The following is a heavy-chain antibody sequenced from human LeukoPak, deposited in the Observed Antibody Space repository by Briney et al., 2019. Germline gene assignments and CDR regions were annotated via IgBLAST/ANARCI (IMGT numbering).Heavy chain of an antibody. CDR1: GFTFSSYG. CDR3: ARDLNYSFGY. CDR2: ITTSGSTM. V-gene: IGHV3-48*02. D-gene: IGHD5-24*01. J-gene: IGHJ4*02. Sequence: GGSLRLSCAASGFTFSSYGMNWVRQAPGKGLEWVSYITTSGSTMYYADSVKGRFTTSRDNVKNSLYLQMNSLRDEDTAVYYCARDLNYSFGYWGQGTLVTVSS.